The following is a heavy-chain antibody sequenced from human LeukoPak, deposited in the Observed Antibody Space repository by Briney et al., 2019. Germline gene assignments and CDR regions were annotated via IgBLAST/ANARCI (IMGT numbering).Heavy chain of an antibody. CDR1: GYTFTGYY. D-gene: IGHD6-19*01. J-gene: IGHJ6*03. V-gene: IGHV1-2*02. CDR3: ARDASPYSSGRPYYYYYMDV. CDR2: INPNSGGT. Sequence: GASVKVSCKASGYTFTGYYMHWVRQAPGQGLEWMGWINPNSGGTNYAQKFQGRVTMTRDTSISTAYMELSRLRSDDTAVYYCARDASPYSSGRPYYYYYMDVWGKGTTVTVSS.